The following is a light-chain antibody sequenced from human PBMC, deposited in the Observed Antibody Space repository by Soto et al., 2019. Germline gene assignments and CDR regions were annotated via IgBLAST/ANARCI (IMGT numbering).Light chain of an antibody. CDR3: QQYGSSGT. CDR2: GAS. CDR1: QSVSNNY. V-gene: IGKV3-20*01. Sequence: EIVLTHSPGTLSLSTGERATLSFRASQSVSNNYLAWYQQKPGQAPRLLIYGASNRATGIPDRFSGSGSGTDFTLTISRLEPEDFAVYYCQQYGSSGTFGQGTKVE. J-gene: IGKJ1*01.